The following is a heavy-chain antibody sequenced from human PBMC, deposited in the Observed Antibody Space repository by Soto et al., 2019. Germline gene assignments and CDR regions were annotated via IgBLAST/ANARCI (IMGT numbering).Heavy chain of an antibody. Sequence: EVQLVESGGGLVQPGGSLRLSCAASGFTFSSDWMSWVRQAPGKGLEWVANIKQDGSENYYVDSVKGRFTISSDNAKNSLYLQMNSLRAEDTAVYYCARDWGRLTFGGVGSYWGQGTLVTVSS. D-gene: IGHD3-16*01. V-gene: IGHV3-7*01. J-gene: IGHJ4*02. CDR1: GFTFSSDW. CDR3: ARDWGRLTFGGVGSY. CDR2: IKQDGSEN.